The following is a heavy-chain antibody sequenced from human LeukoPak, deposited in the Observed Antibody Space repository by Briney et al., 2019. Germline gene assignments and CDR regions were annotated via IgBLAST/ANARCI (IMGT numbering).Heavy chain of an antibody. J-gene: IGHJ3*02. V-gene: IGHV3-21*01. D-gene: IGHD2-15*01. CDR1: GFTFTSYT. CDR2: ISRSSSYI. Sequence: PGGSLRLSCAASGFTFTSYTMDWVRQAPGKGLEWVASISRSSSYIYYADSLKGRFTISRDNGKNSLLLQMNSLRAEDTALYYCARGYSRAAFDIWGQGTVVAVSS. CDR3: ARGYSRAAFDI.